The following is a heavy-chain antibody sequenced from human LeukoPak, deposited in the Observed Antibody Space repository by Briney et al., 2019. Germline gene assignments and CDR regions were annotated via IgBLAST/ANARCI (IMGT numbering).Heavy chain of an antibody. D-gene: IGHD6-19*01. J-gene: IGHJ4*02. CDR2: ISSGSTTI. CDR3: ARDVEQWLVRVYYFDY. CDR1: GFTLSSYS. Sequence: AGGSLRLSCATSGFTLSSYSMSWVRQAPGKGLEWVSYISSGSTTIYYADSVKGRFTISRDNAKNSLYLQMNSLRAEDTAVYYCARDVEQWLVRVYYFDYWGQGTLVTVSS. V-gene: IGHV3-48*01.